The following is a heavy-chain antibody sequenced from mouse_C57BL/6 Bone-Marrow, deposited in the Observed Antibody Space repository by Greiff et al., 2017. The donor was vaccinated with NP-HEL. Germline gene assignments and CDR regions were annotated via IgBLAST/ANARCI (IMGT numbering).Heavy chain of an antibody. D-gene: IGHD2-3*01. CDR1: GYSITSGYY. J-gene: IGHJ3*01. Sequence: DVKLQESGPGLVKPSQSLSLTCSVTGYSITSGYYWNWIRQFPGNKLEWMGYISYDGSNNYNPSLKNRISITRDTSKNQFFLKLNSVTTEDTATYYCARDYDGYPAWFAYWGQGTLVTVSA. CDR3: ARDYDGYPAWFAY. V-gene: IGHV3-6*01. CDR2: ISYDGSN.